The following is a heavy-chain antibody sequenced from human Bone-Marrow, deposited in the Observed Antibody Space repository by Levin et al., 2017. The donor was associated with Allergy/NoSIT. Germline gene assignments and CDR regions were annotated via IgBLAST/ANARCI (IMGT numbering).Heavy chain of an antibody. CDR3: ARPQSLGSTDIFEI. D-gene: IGHD2-8*02. CDR1: GYIFNTYW. Sequence: GESLKISCKASGYIFNTYWIAWVRQMPGKGLEWMGFIYPRDSDARYSPSFQGQVTISVDESINTAYLQWSSLKASDTGMYYGARPQSLGSTDIFEIWGQGTRVTVSS. J-gene: IGHJ3*02. CDR2: IYPRDSDA. V-gene: IGHV5-51*01.